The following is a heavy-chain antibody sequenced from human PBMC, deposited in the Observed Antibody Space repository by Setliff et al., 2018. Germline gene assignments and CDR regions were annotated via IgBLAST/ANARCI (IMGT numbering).Heavy chain of an antibody. D-gene: IGHD6-19*01. Sequence: SETLSLTCTVSGGSVGNSYYYWNWVRQPAGKGLEWIGRIYTTWSTNYNPSLRSRVSISLDTSKSQFFLKLNSVTAADTAVYYCARASSGWYSAYYYYMDVWGKGTTVTVSS. CDR3: ARASSGWYSAYYYYMDV. CDR1: GGSVGNSYYY. V-gene: IGHV4-61*02. CDR2: IYTTWST. J-gene: IGHJ6*03.